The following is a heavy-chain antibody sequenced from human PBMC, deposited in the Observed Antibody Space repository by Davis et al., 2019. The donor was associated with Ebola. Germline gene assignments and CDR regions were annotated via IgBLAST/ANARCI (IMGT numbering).Heavy chain of an antibody. Sequence: GSLRLSCAAYGGSFSGYYWSWIRQPPGKGLEWIGEINHSGSTNYNPSLKSRVTISVDTSKNQFSLKLSSVTAADTAVYYCARGHPSLYGGQGTLVTVSS. J-gene: IGHJ4*02. CDR2: INHSGST. V-gene: IGHV4-34*01. CDR1: GGSFSGYY. CDR3: ARGHPSLY.